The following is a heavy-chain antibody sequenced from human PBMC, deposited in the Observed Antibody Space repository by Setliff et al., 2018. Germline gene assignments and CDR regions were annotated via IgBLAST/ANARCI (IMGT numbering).Heavy chain of an antibody. Sequence: TLSLTCTVSGGSISEPNYYWSWIRQPVGKGLEWIGHIYTRGSTNYNPSLRARVSISVDTSKNQFSLKLSSVTAADTAVYYCAKDRSRDYDDSSGYDHWGQGTLVTVSS. J-gene: IGHJ4*02. D-gene: IGHD3-22*01. CDR2: IYTRGST. V-gene: IGHV4-61*09. CDR3: AKDRSRDYDDSSGYDH. CDR1: GGSISEPNYY.